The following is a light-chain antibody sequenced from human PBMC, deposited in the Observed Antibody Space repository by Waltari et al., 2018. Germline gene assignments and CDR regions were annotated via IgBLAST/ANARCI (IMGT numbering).Light chain of an antibody. Sequence: SVRASQSVTNYLAWYQQKPGQAPRLLIYDTSTRATGIPARFSGSGFGTDFTLTISSLEPEDVAVYYCQQRRDWPLTFGGGTKVEIK. CDR3: QQRRDWPLT. CDR2: DTS. V-gene: IGKV3-11*01. J-gene: IGKJ4*01. CDR1: QSVTNY.